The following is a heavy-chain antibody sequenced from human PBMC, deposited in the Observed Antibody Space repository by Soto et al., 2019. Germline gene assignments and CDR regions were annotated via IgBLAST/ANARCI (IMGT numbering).Heavy chain of an antibody. CDR1: GFTFSSYG. D-gene: IGHD3-10*01. J-gene: IGHJ4*02. CDR2: INCDGSST. V-gene: IGHV3-74*01. CDR3: VSGSGSYPYYFDY. Sequence: GGSLRLSCAASGFTFSSYGMHWVRQAPGKGLEWVSGINCDGSSTSYADSVKGRFTISRDNAKNTLYLQMNSLRAEDTAVYYCVSGSGSYPYYFDYWGQGTLVTVSS.